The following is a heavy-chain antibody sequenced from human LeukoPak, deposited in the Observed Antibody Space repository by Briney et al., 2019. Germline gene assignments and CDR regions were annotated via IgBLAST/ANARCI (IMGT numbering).Heavy chain of an antibody. J-gene: IGHJ3*02. D-gene: IGHD3-10*01. CDR2: INSDGSST. CDR1: GFTFSSYW. Sequence: GGSLRLSCAASGFTFSSYWMHWVRQAPGKGLVWVSRINSDGSSTSYADSVKGRFTISRDNAKNSLYLQMNSLRAEDTAVYYCARGVITMVRGVIGAFDIWGQGTMVTVSS. V-gene: IGHV3-74*01. CDR3: ARGVITMVRGVIGAFDI.